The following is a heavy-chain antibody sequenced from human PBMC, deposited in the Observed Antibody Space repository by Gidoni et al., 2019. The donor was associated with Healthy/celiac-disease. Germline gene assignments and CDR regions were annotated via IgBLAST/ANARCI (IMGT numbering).Heavy chain of an antibody. D-gene: IGHD3-3*01. CDR2: ISSSSSYI. CDR1: GFTSSSHS. J-gene: IGHJ4*02. CDR3: ARDRPHPEPTDDQPSDY. V-gene: IGHV3-21*01. Sequence: EVQLVESGGGLVKPGGSLRLSCAASGFTSSSHSMNWVRQAPGKGLEWVSSISSSSSYIYYADSVKGRFTISRDNAKNSLYLQMNSLRAEDTAVYYCARDRPHPEPTDDQPSDYWGQGTLVTVSS.